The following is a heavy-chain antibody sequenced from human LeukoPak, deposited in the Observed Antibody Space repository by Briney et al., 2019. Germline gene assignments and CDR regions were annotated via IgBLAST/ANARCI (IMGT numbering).Heavy chain of an antibody. CDR1: GGSISSGDYY. Sequence: TSQTLSLTCTVSGGSISSGDYYWSCIRQPPGKGLEWIGYIYYSGSTYYNPSLKSRVTISVDTSKNQFSLKLSSVTAADTAVYYCARVAPTVGLYFDYWGQGTLVTVSS. CDR2: IYYSGST. D-gene: IGHD4-23*01. J-gene: IGHJ4*02. V-gene: IGHV4-30-4*01. CDR3: ARVAPTVGLYFDY.